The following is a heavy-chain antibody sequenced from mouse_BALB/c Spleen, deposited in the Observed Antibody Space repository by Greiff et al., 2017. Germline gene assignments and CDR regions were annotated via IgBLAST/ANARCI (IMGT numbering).Heavy chain of an antibody. CDR2: ISYSGST. D-gene: IGHD1-1*01. Sequence: ESGPSLVKPSQTLSLTCSVTGDSITSGYWNWIRKFPGNKLEYMGYISYSGSTYYNPSLKSRISITRDTSKNQYYLQLNSVTTEDTATYYCARRAYYGSTYAMDYWGQGTSVTVSS. V-gene: IGHV3-8*02. CDR1: GDSITSGY. J-gene: IGHJ4*01. CDR3: ARRAYYGSTYAMDY.